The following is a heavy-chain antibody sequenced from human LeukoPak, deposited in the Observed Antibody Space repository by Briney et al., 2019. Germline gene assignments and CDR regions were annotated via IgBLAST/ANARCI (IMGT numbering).Heavy chain of an antibody. CDR2: TYYRSKWYN. J-gene: IGHJ4*02. D-gene: IGHD1-26*01. CDR1: GDSVSGNSAA. V-gene: IGHV6-1*01. Sequence: SQTLSLTCAISGDSVSGNSAAWNRIRQSPSRGLEWLGRTYYRSKWYNDYAVSVKSRITINPDTSKNQFSLQLNSVTPDDTAVYYCVRENWVGATFYFDYWGQGTLVTVSS. CDR3: VRENWVGATFYFDY.